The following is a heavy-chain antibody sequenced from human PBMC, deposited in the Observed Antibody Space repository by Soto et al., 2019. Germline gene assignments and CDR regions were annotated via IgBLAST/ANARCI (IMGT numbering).Heavy chain of an antibody. J-gene: IGHJ5*02. D-gene: IGHD3-10*01. CDR3: ARAPRRGSGQKGNWFDP. CDR2: IYYSGST. V-gene: IGHV4-31*03. Sequence: QVQLQESGPGLVKPSQTLSLTCTVSGGSISSGGYYWSWIRQHPGKGLEWIGYIYYSGSTYYNPSLKSRVTISVDTSKNQFSLKLSSVTAVDTAVYYCARAPRRGSGQKGNWFDPWGQGTLVTVSS. CDR1: GGSISSGGYY.